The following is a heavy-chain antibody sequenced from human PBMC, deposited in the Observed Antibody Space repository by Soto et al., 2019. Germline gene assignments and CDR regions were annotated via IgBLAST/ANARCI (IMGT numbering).Heavy chain of an antibody. CDR2: IYYDGRT. Sequence: SETLSLTCTVSGASISRGYWRWIRQSPRKGLEWIGNIYYDGRTYYNPTLRSRITISVDKSKNQFSLILNSVTAADTPVFPCARPGRVDTLSNFGLYFATWGRGSKVTAPS. D-gene: IGHD4-4*01. CDR3: ARPGRVDTLSNFGLYFAT. V-gene: IGHV4-30-4*01. J-gene: IGHJ4*02. CDR1: GASISRGY.